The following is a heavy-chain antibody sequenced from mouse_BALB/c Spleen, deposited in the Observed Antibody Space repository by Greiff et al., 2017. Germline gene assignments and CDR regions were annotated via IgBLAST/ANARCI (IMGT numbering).Heavy chain of an antibody. Sequence: EVMLVESGGGLVKPGGSLKLSCAASGFTFSSYAMSWVRQTPEKRLEWVASISSGGSTYYPDSVKGRFTISRDNARNILYLQMSSLGAEDTAMYYCARGYYYGSSYWYFDVWGAGTTVTVSS. J-gene: IGHJ1*01. CDR2: ISSGGST. CDR3: ARGYYYGSSYWYFDV. CDR1: GFTFSSYA. D-gene: IGHD1-1*01. V-gene: IGHV5-6-5*01.